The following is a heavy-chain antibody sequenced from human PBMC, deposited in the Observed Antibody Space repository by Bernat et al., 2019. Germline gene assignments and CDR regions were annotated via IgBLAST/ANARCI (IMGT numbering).Heavy chain of an antibody. D-gene: IGHD3-9*01. CDR2: IKQDGSEK. Sequence: EVQLVESGGGLVQPGGSLRLSCAASGFTFSSYWMSWVRQAPGKGLEWVANIKQDGSEKYYVDSVKGRFTISRVNAKNSLYLQMNSLRAEDTAVYYCARDQAYYDILTGPYYYYYGMDVWGQGTTVTVSS. CDR1: GFTFSSYW. V-gene: IGHV3-7*01. CDR3: ARDQAYYDILTGPYYYYYGMDV. J-gene: IGHJ6*02.